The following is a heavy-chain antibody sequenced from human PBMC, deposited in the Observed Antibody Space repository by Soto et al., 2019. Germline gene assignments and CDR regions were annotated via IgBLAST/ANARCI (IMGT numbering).Heavy chain of an antibody. Sequence: GGSLRLSCAASGFTFSSYGMHWVRQAPGKGLEWVAVISYDGSNKYYADSVKGRFTISRDNSKNTLYLQMNSLRAEDTAVYYCAKGALYCSGGSCYSWGYYYGMDVWGQGTTVTVSS. CDR2: ISYDGSNK. J-gene: IGHJ6*02. CDR3: AKGALYCSGGSCYSWGYYYGMDV. V-gene: IGHV3-30*18. CDR1: GFTFSSYG. D-gene: IGHD2-15*01.